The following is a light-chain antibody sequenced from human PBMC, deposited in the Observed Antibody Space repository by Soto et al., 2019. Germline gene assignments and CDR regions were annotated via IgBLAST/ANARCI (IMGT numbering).Light chain of an antibody. Sequence: QSVLTQPPSASGTPGQRVTISCSGSSSNIGSNTVNWYQQLPGTAPKLLIYSNNQRPSRVTDRLSGSKTGTSASPDISGLQSEDEADYYYATWDNSLNGHVFGTGTKLTVL. V-gene: IGLV1-44*01. CDR1: SSNIGSNT. CDR2: SNN. J-gene: IGLJ1*01. CDR3: ATWDNSLNGHV.